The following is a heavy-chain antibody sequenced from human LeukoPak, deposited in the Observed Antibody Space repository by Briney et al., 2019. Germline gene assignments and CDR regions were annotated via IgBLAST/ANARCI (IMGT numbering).Heavy chain of an antibody. J-gene: IGHJ6*02. CDR2: ISYDGSNK. CDR3: AKGNGYCSSTSCYAPSYYYYYYGMDV. V-gene: IGHV3-30*18. Sequence: GGSLRLSCAASGFTFSSYGMHWVRQAPGKGLEWVAVISYDGSNKYYADSVKGRFTISRDNSKNTLYLQMNSLRAEDTAVYYCAKGNGYCSSTSCYAPSYYYYYYGMDVWGQGTTVTVSS. CDR1: GFTFSSYG. D-gene: IGHD2-2*03.